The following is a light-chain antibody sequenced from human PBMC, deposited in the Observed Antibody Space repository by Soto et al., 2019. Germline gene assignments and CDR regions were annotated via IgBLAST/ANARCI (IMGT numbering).Light chain of an antibody. CDR1: SSDVGGYNY. CDR3: SSYTGSNNLL. Sequence: QSVLTQPPSASGSPGQSVTIYCTGTSSDVGGYNYVSWYQQHPGKAPKLMIYEVTKRPSGVPDRFSGSKSGNTASLTVSGLQADDEADYYCSSYTGSNNLLFGGGTKLTVL. V-gene: IGLV2-8*01. J-gene: IGLJ2*01. CDR2: EVT.